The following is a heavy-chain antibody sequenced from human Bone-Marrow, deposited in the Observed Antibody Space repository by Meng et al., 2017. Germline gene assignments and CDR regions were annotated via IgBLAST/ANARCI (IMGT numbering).Heavy chain of an antibody. CDR2: ISAYNGNT. D-gene: IGHD3-10*01. V-gene: IGHV1-18*01. CDR1: GYTFTSYG. J-gene: IGHJ4*02. CDR3: ARGIMWFGASLPHFDY. Sequence: ASVKVSCKASGYTFTSYGISWVRQAPGQGLEWMGWISAYNGNTNYAQKLQGRVTMTTDTSTSTAYMELRSLGSDDTAVYYCARGIMWFGASLPHFDYWGQGTLVTVSS.